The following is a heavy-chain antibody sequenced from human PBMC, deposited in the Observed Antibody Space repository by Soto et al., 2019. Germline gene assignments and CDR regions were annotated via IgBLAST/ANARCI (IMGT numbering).Heavy chain of an antibody. Sequence: SETLSLTCSVSGGSISSTGYYWGWIRLPPGKRLEWIGSIYNSGSTYYNPSLRSRVTISVDTSKNLFSLRLSSVTAADTAVYYCARGRTTMTVSFSSRGGNWFDPWGQGTLVTVSS. J-gene: IGHJ5*02. CDR2: IYNSGST. CDR3: ARGRTTMTVSFSSRGGNWFDP. V-gene: IGHV4-39*01. CDR1: GGSISSTGYY. D-gene: IGHD3-22*01.